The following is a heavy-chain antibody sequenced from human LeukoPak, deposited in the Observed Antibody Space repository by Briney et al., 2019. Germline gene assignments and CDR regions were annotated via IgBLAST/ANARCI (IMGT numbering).Heavy chain of an antibody. CDR1: GYTFTGYY. D-gene: IGHD3-10*01. Sequence: ASVKVSCKASGYTFTGYYMHWVRQAPGQGLEWMGWINPNSGGTNYAQKFQGRVTMTRDTSISTAYMELSRLRSDDTAVYYCARDRVAMVRGAHRGLDYWGQGTLVTVSS. J-gene: IGHJ4*02. CDR2: INPNSGGT. V-gene: IGHV1-2*02. CDR3: ARDRVAMVRGAHRGLDY.